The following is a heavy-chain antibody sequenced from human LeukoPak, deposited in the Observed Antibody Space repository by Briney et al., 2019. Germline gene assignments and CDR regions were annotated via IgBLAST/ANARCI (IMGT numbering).Heavy chain of an antibody. D-gene: IGHD3-3*01. CDR1: GFTFSDYW. Sequence: GGSLRLSCAASGFTFSDYWIDWVRQAPGKGLEWVANIRQDGSEKNYLDSVKGRFTISRDNSENTLYLQMGSLRAEDMAVYYCARTSGYSIEYYFDYWGQGTLVTVSS. J-gene: IGHJ4*02. V-gene: IGHV3-7*01. CDR3: ARTSGYSIEYYFDY. CDR2: IRQDGSEK.